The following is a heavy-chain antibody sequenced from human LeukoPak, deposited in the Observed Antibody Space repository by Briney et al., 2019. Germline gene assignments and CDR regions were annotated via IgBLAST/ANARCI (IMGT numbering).Heavy chain of an antibody. J-gene: IGHJ4*02. Sequence: PSETLSLTCTVSGGSISSYYWSWIRQPAGKGLEWIGRIYTSGSTNYNPSLKSRVTISVDKSKNQFSLKLSSVTAADTAVYYCARCRLERDGAESNFDYWGQGTLVTVSS. CDR2: IYTSGST. D-gene: IGHD1-1*01. CDR3: ARCRLERDGAESNFDY. CDR1: GGSISSYY. V-gene: IGHV4-4*07.